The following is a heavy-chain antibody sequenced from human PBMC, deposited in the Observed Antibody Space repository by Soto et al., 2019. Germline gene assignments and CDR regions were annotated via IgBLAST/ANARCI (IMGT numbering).Heavy chain of an antibody. D-gene: IGHD4-17*01. CDR1: GFTFSNAW. V-gene: IGHV3-15*01. J-gene: IGHJ4*02. Sequence: EVPLVESGGGLVKPGGSLRLSCAASGFTFSNAWMSWVRQAPEKGLEWVGRIKSKTDGGTTDYAAPVKGRFTISRDDSKNTLYLQMHSLKTEDTAVYYCTTDWLGTTVTTGGGDDYWGQGTLVTVSS. CDR2: IKSKTDGGTT. CDR3: TTDWLGTTVTTGGGDDY.